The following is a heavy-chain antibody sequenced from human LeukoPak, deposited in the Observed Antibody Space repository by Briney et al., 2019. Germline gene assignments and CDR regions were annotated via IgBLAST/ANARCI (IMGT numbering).Heavy chain of an antibody. J-gene: IGHJ5*02. Sequence: GGSLRLSCAASGFTFDDYTMHWVRQAPGKGLEWVSLISWVGGSTYYADSVKGRFTISRDNSKNTLYLQMNSLRAEDTAVYYCARDLDETYYYDSSGPNWFDPWGQGTLVTVSS. V-gene: IGHV3-43*01. D-gene: IGHD3-22*01. CDR1: GFTFDDYT. CDR2: ISWVGGST. CDR3: ARDLDETYYYDSSGPNWFDP.